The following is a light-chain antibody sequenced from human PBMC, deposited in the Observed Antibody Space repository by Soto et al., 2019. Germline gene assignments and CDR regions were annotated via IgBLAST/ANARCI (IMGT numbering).Light chain of an antibody. CDR2: DAS. J-gene: IGKJ5*01. CDR1: QSVSSY. V-gene: IGKV3-11*01. Sequence: VLTQSPATLSLYPGERATLSCRASQSVSSYLAWYQQKPGQAPRLLIYDASNRATGIPARFSGSGSGTDFTLTISSLEPEDFAVYYCQQRSNWPPITFGQGTRLEIK. CDR3: QQRSNWPPIT.